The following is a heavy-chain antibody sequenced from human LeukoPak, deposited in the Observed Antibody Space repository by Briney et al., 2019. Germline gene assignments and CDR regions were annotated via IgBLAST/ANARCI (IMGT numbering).Heavy chain of an antibody. Sequence: GGSLRLSCAASGFTFSSYSMNWVRQAPGKGLEWVSSISSSSSYIYYADSVKGRFTISRDNAKNSLFLQMNSLRAEDTAVYYCARGDGYDFFDYWGQGTLVTVSS. CDR2: ISSSSSYI. CDR3: ARGDGYDFFDY. V-gene: IGHV3-21*01. J-gene: IGHJ4*02. D-gene: IGHD5-24*01. CDR1: GFTFSSYS.